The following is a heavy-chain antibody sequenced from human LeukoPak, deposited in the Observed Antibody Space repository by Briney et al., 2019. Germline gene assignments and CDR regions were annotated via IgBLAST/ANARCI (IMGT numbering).Heavy chain of an antibody. D-gene: IGHD4-17*01. CDR2: ISAYNGNT. V-gene: IGHV1-18*01. J-gene: IGHJ3*02. CDR3: ARDKRRVLYGDYGDAFDI. CDR1: GYTFTSYG. Sequence: GASVKVSCKASGYTFTSYGISWVRQAPGQGLEWMGWISAYNGNTNYAQKLQGRVTMTTDTSTSTAYMELRSLRSDDTAVYYCARDKRRVLYGDYGDAFDIWGQGTMVTVSS.